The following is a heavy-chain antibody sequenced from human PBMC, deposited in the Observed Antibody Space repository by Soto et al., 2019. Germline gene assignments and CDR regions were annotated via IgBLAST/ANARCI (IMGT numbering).Heavy chain of an antibody. V-gene: IGHV1-18*01. CDR3: ARDHRKYYYDISGSSRGWFDP. CDR1: GYTFTSYG. Sequence: QVQLVQSGAEVKKPGASVKVSCKASGYTFTSYGISWVRQAPGQGLEWMGWISAYNGKTNYAQKLQGRVTMTTDTYTSTDYMELRSLSSDDTAVYYCARDHRKYYYDISGSSRGWFDPWGQGAHGHRLL. D-gene: IGHD3-22*01. J-gene: IGHJ5*02. CDR2: ISAYNGKT.